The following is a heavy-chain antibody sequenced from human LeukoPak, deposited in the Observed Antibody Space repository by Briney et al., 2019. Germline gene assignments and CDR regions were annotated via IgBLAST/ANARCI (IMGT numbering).Heavy chain of an antibody. Sequence: SETLSLTCTVSGGSISSYYWSWIRQPPGKGLEWIGCIYYSGSTNYNPSLKSRVTISVDTSKNQFSLKLSSVTAADTAVYYCARSRVTTDYYYYYYMDVWGKGTTVTVSS. D-gene: IGHD4-17*01. CDR2: IYYSGST. CDR3: ARSRVTTDYYYYYYMDV. V-gene: IGHV4-59*01. CDR1: GGSISSYY. J-gene: IGHJ6*03.